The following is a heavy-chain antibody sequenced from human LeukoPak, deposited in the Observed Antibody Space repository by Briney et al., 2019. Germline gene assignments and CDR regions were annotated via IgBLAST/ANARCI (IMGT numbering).Heavy chain of an antibody. CDR1: GFTFSSYA. V-gene: IGHV3-7*01. J-gene: IGHJ4*02. CDR3: ARRYFDY. Sequence: GGSLRLSCAASGFTFSSYAMHWVRQAPGKGLEWVANIKPDESEKYYVDSVKGRFTISRDNAQNSLYLQMNSLRAEDTAVYYCARRYFDYWGQGTLVTVSS. CDR2: IKPDESEK.